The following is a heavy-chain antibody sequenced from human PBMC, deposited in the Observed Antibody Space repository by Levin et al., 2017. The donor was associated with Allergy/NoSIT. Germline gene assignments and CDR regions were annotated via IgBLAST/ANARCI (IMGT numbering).Heavy chain of an antibody. D-gene: IGHD6-19*01. CDR3: AAISWLAFDY. Sequence: QPGGSLRLSCAASGFTFSNFWMSWVRQAPGKGLEWVANIKQDGREKDYVDPVKGRFTISRDNAKNSLYLQMNSVIVEDTAVYYCAAISWLAFDYWGQGTPVTVSS. CDR1: GFTFSNFW. J-gene: IGHJ4*02. V-gene: IGHV3-7*01. CDR2: IKQDGREK.